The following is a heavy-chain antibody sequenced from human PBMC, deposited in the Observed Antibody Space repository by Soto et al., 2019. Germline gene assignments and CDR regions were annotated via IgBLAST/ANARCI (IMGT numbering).Heavy chain of an antibody. CDR3: IKETTPGGIDY. CDR1: GIALEDYA. Sequence: LRLSCVASGIALEDYAMHWVRQVPGQGLEWVSGIYSDDHRTAYADSVKGRFTISRDDAKNSLYLQMNSLRPEDTAFYYCIKETTPGGIDYWGRPILVTVSS. CDR2: IYSDDHRT. J-gene: IGHJ4*02. V-gene: IGHV3-9*01. D-gene: IGHD1-7*01.